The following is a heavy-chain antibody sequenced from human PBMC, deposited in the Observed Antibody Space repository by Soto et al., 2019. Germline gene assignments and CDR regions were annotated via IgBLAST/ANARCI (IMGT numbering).Heavy chain of an antibody. Sequence: SETLSLTCTVSGGSISSYYWSWIRQPPGKGLEWIGYIYYSGSTNYNPSLKSRVTISVDTSKNQFSLKLSSVTAADTAVYYCARDIRPGSGSYGAYYYYGMDVWGQGTTVTVSS. CDR3: ARDIRPGSGSYGAYYYYGMDV. J-gene: IGHJ6*02. V-gene: IGHV4-59*01. CDR1: GGSISSYY. CDR2: IYYSGST. D-gene: IGHD1-26*01.